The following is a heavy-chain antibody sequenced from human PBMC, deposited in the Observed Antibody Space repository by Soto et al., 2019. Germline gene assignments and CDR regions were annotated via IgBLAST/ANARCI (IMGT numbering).Heavy chain of an antibody. J-gene: IGHJ4*02. Sequence: ASVKVSCKASGYTFSSYYMHWVRQAPGQGLEWMGVIYPSGDSTNYAQRFKGRLSMTRDTSTSTLYMELSSLRSEDTAVYYCARDWEFGYWGQGTLVTVSS. D-gene: IGHD3-10*01. V-gene: IGHV1-46*01. CDR3: ARDWEFGY. CDR1: GYTFSSYY. CDR2: IYPSGDST.